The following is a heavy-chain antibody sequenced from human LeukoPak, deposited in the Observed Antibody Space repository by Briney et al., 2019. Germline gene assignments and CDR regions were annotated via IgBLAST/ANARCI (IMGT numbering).Heavy chain of an antibody. V-gene: IGHV1-3*01. CDR3: ATAWSSSSDGMDV. J-gene: IGHJ6*02. CDR1: GYTFTSYA. CDR2: INAGNGNT. Sequence: GASVKVSCKASGYTFTSYAMHWVRQAPGQRLEWMGWINAGNGNTKHSQKSQGRVTITRDTSASTAYMELSSLRSEDTAVYYCATAWSSSSDGMDVWGQGTTVTVSS. D-gene: IGHD6-6*01.